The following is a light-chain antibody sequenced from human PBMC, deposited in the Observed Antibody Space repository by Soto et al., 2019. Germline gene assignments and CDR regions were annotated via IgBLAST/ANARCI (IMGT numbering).Light chain of an antibody. Sequence: GPGQTARITCGGNDIGSKSVHWYQQKPGQAPVVVVYEDYDRPSGIPERFSGSNSGNTATLTITRVEAGDEADYYCLVWDNSGDRYVFGTGTKLTVL. CDR2: EDY. V-gene: IGLV3-21*02. CDR3: LVWDNSGDRYV. CDR1: DIGSKS. J-gene: IGLJ1*01.